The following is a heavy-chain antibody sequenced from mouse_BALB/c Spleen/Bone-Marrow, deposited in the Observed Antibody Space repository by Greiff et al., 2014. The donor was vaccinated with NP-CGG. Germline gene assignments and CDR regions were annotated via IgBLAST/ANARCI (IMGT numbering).Heavy chain of an antibody. D-gene: IGHD2-3*01. CDR1: GFTFTDYY. J-gene: IGHJ2*01. Sequence: EVMLVESGGGLVQPGGSLRLSCATSGFTFTDYYMSWVRQPPGKALEWLGFIRTKANGYTTEYSASVKGRFTISRDNSQSILYLQMNTLRAEDSATYYCARDRGLLRFDYWGQGTTLTVSS. CDR3: ARDRGLLRFDY. V-gene: IGHV7-3*02. CDR2: IRTKANGYTT.